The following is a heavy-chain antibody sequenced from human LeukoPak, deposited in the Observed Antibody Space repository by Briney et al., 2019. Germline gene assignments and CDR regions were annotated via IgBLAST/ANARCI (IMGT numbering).Heavy chain of an antibody. CDR1: GGTFSSYA. Sequence: SVKVSCKASGGTFSSYAISWVRQAPGQGLEWMGRVIPMFATANYAQKFRGRVTITTDESTSTAYMELSSLRSEDTAMYYCARHSSNYCYYYMDVWGKGTTVTVSS. CDR2: VIPMFATA. V-gene: IGHV1-69*05. J-gene: IGHJ6*03. D-gene: IGHD6-19*01. CDR3: ARHSSNYCYYYMDV.